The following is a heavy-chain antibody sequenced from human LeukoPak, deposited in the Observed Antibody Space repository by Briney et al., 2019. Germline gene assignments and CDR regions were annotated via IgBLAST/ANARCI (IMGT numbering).Heavy chain of an antibody. V-gene: IGHV1-46*01. Sequence: ASVKVSCKASGYTFTSYYMHWVRQAPGQGLEWMGIINPSGGSTSYAQKFQGRVTMTRDTSTSTVYMELGSLRSEDTAVYYCARDLRSGYYDYWGQGTLVTVSS. D-gene: IGHD3-3*01. CDR3: ARDLRSGYYDY. CDR1: GYTFTSYY. CDR2: INPSGGST. J-gene: IGHJ4*02.